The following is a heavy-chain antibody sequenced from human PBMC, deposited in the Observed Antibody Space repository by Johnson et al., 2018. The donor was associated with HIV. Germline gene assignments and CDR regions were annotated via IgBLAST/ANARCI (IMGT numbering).Heavy chain of an antibody. CDR1: GFTFSGYG. J-gene: IGHJ3*01. CDR3: ARVTWVAFDL. D-gene: IGHD1-26*01. Sequence: VQLVESGGGVVQPGKSLRLSCAASGFTFSGYGMHWVRKAPGKGLEWVAVISYDGNNKYYADSVKGRFTISRDNAKNSLYLKMNSLRVEDTAVYYCARVTWVAFDLWCQGTMVTGSS. V-gene: IGHV3-30*03. CDR2: ISYDGNNK.